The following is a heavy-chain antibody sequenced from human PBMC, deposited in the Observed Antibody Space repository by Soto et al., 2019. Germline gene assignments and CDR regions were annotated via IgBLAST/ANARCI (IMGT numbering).Heavy chain of an antibody. V-gene: IGHV3-30*03. CDR1: GFTFSNYG. Sequence: QVQLVESGGGVVQPGRSLRLSCAASGFTFSNYGMYWVRQAPGKGLEWVAFISYDGSSKFYADPMKGRHTISRDNSKNAWSLQMKRRRGGGAAGYYWGRGFGTSWALHYWGRGPRAPVSS. J-gene: IGHJ4*02. CDR3: GRGFGTSWALHY. CDR2: ISYDGSSK. D-gene: IGHD3-3*01.